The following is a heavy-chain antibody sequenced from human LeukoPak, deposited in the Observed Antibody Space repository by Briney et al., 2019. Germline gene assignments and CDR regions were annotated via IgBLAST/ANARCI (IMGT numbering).Heavy chain of an antibody. V-gene: IGHV3-23*01. J-gene: IGHJ4*02. D-gene: IGHD2-15*01. CDR1: GFTFSNYA. CDR3: AKVFRSGGSCYPD. CDR2: ISGTTGNT. Sequence: VGSLRLSCVASGFTFSNYAMSWVRQAPGKGLEWVSTISGTTGNTYYADSVKGRFTISRDNSKSTMYLQMNSLRAEDTAVYYCAKVFRSGGSCYPDWGQGTLVTVSS.